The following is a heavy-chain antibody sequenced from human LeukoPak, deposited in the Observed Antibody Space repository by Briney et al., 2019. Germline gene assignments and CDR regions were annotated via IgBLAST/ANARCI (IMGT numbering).Heavy chain of an antibody. Sequence: ASVKVSCKASGYTFTSYYMHWVRQAPGQGLEWMGIINPSGGSTSYAQKFQGRVTMTRDTSTSTVYMELSSLRSEDTAVYYCARGAIAARPYYYYMDVWGKGTTVTVSS. CDR2: INPSGGST. CDR3: ARGAIAARPYYYYMDV. J-gene: IGHJ6*03. D-gene: IGHD6-6*01. CDR1: GYTFTSYY. V-gene: IGHV1-46*01.